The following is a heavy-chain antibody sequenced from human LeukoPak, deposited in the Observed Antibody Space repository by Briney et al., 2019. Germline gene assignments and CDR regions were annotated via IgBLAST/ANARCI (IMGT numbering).Heavy chain of an antibody. CDR1: GGSISSSSYY. CDR3: ARHVGIARTPFNY. D-gene: IGHD6-13*01. CDR2: IYYSGST. Sequence: SETLSLTCTVSGGSISSSSYYWGWIRQPPGKGLEWIGSIYYSGSTYYNPSLKSRVTISVDTSKNQFSLKLSSVTAADTAVYYCARHVGIARTPFNYWGQGTLVTVSS. J-gene: IGHJ4*02. V-gene: IGHV4-39*01.